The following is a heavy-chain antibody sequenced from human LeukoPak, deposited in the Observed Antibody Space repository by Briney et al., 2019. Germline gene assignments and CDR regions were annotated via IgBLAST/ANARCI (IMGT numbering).Heavy chain of an antibody. CDR3: VKDSGYENRPYYYSCTAV. D-gene: IGHD5-12*01. Sequence: GGSLRLSCAASGFTFSSYAMHWVRQAPGKGLEYVSAISSNGGSTYYADSVKGRFTISRDNSKNTLYLQMSSLRAEDTAVYYCVKDSGYENRPYYYSCTAVWGQATTVTVSS. CDR2: ISSNGGST. CDR1: GFTFSSYA. V-gene: IGHV3-64D*09. J-gene: IGHJ6*02.